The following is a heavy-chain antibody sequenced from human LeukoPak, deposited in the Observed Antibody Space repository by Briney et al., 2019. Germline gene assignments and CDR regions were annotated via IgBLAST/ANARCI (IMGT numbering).Heavy chain of an antibody. CDR3: ARVLTKGYAEYYFDY. Sequence: ASVKVSCTASGYTFTGYYMHWVRQAPGQGLEWMGWINPNSGGTNYAQKFQGRVTMTRDTSISTDYMELSRLRSDDTAVYCCARVLTKGYAEYYFDYWGQGTLVTVSS. CDR1: GYTFTGYY. J-gene: IGHJ4*02. V-gene: IGHV1-2*02. D-gene: IGHD2-2*01. CDR2: INPNSGGT.